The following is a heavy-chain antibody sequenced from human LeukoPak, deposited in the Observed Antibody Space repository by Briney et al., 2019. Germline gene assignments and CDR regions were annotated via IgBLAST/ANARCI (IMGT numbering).Heavy chain of an antibody. J-gene: IGHJ4*02. D-gene: IGHD2-21*01. CDR2: ISAYNGNT. V-gene: IGHV1-18*04. CDR3: ARIAYCGGDCYTTYFDY. Sequence: ASVKVSCKASGYTFTSYYMHWVRQAPGQGLEWMGWISAYNGNTNYAQNLQGRVTMITDTSTSTAYMELRSLRSDDTAVYYCARIAYCGGDCYTTYFDYWGQGTLVTVSS. CDR1: GYTFTSYY.